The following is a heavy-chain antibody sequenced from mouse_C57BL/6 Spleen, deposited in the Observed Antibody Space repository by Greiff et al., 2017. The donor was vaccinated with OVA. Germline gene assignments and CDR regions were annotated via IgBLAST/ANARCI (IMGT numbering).Heavy chain of an antibody. J-gene: IGHJ4*01. CDR1: GYAFSSYW. CDR2: IYPGDGDT. Sequence: VQLQQSGAELVKPGASVTISCKASGYAFSSYWMNWVKHRPGKGLAWIGQIYPGDGDTNYNGTFKGQATLTADKSSSTAYRQRRRLTSEDAAVYVCARKYYGSRYEAMDYRGQGKSDT. D-gene: IGHD1-1*01. V-gene: IGHV1-80*01. CDR3: ARKYYGSRYEAMDY.